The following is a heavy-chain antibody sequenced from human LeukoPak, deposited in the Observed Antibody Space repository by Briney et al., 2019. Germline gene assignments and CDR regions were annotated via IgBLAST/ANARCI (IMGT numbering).Heavy chain of an antibody. V-gene: IGHV1-18*01. CDR2: ISAYNGNT. D-gene: IGHD2-15*01. Sequence: ASVKVSCKASGYTFTSYGISWVRQAPGQGLEWMGWISAYNGNTNYAQKLQGRVTMTTDTSTSTAYMELRSLRSDDTAVYYCARLNGVYCSGGSCYPGSNNWFDPWGQGTLVTVSS. J-gene: IGHJ5*02. CDR1: GYTFTSYG. CDR3: ARLNGVYCSGGSCYPGSNNWFDP.